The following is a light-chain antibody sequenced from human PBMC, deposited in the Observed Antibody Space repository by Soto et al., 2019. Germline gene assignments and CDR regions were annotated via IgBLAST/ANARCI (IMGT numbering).Light chain of an antibody. V-gene: IGKV3-15*01. Sequence: EIVMTQSPATLSVSPGERDTLSCRASQSVSSNLAWYQQKPGQATRLLIYGASTSATSILARFSGSGYRTDFTLTISSMQSQDFAVYYCKQYNNWPPITFGQGTLLQIK. CDR3: KQYNNWPPIT. J-gene: IGKJ5*01. CDR1: QSVSSN. CDR2: GAS.